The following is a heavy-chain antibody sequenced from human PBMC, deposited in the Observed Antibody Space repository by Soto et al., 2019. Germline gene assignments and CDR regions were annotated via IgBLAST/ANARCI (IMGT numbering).Heavy chain of an antibody. CDR2: IYSGGST. CDR3: AKYCSGGSCYVLDY. Sequence: PGGSLRLSCAASGFTVSSNYMSWVRQAPGKGLEWVSVIYSGGSTYYADSVKGRFTISRDNSKNTLYLQMNSLRAEDTAVYYCAKYCSGGSCYVLDYWGQGTLVTVSS. J-gene: IGHJ4*02. D-gene: IGHD2-15*01. V-gene: IGHV3-66*01. CDR1: GFTVSSNY.